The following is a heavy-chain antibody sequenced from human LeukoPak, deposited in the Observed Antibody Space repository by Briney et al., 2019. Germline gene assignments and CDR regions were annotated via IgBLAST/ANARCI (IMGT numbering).Heavy chain of an antibody. J-gene: IGHJ4*02. D-gene: IGHD2-2*01. Sequence: SETLSLTCTVSGGSLSSGDYYWSWARQPPGEGLEWLVYLYYSGITYYNPSLNSRVTISVDTSKSEFCLQLSSVTAADTAVYDCARALQDIVVVPALDYWGQGTLVTVSS. CDR1: GGSLSSGDYY. CDR3: ARALQDIVVVPALDY. V-gene: IGHV4-30-4*01. CDR2: LYYSGIT.